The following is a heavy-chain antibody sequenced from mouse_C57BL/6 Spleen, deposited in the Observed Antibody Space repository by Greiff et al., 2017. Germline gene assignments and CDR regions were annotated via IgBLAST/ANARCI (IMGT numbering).Heavy chain of an antibody. D-gene: IGHD3-1*01. Sequence: VMLVESGPGLVAPSQSLSITCTVSGFSLTSYAISWVRQPPGKGLVWLGVIWTGGGTNYNSALKSRLSISKDNSKSHVFLKMNSLQTDDTARYYCASLNLGGNAMDYWGQGTSVTVSS. J-gene: IGHJ4*01. V-gene: IGHV2-9-1*01. CDR3: ASLNLGGNAMDY. CDR1: GFSLTSYA. CDR2: IWTGGGT.